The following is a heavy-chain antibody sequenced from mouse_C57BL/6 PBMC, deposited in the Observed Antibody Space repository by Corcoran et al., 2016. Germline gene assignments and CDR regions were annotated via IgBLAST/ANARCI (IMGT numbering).Heavy chain of an antibody. CDR1: GYTFTDYY. D-gene: IGHD1-1*01. CDR2: INPNNGGT. V-gene: IGHV1-26*01. CDR3: ARSYYGSNPFDY. J-gene: IGHJ2*01. Sequence: EVQLQQSGPELVKPGASVKISCKASGYTFTDYYMNWVKQSHGKSLEWSGDINPNNGGTSYNQKFKGKATLTVDKSSSTAYMELRSLTSEDSAVYYCARSYYGSNPFDYWGQGTTLTVSS.